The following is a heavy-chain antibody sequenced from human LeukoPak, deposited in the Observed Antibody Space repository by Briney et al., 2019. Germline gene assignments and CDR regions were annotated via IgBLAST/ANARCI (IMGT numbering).Heavy chain of an antibody. J-gene: IGHJ4*02. CDR1: GGSISSYY. CDR2: ISDIGSI. Sequence: SETLSLTCTVSGGSISSYYWSWIRQPPGKGLEWIAYISDIGSINYNPSLKSRVTISLDTSKNQFSLKLSSVTAADTAAYYCTGHHPRNTVDFWGQGTLVTVSS. D-gene: IGHD2/OR15-2a*01. CDR3: TGHHPRNTVDF. V-gene: IGHV4-59*08.